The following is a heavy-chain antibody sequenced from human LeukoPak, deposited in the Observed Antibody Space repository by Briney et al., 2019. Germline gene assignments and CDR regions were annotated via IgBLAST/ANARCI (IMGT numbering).Heavy chain of an antibody. CDR2: ISGSGGST. Sequence: GGSLRLSCAASGFTFSSYGMSWVRQAPGKGLEWVSAISGSGGSTYYADSVKGRFTISRDNAKNSLYLQMNSLRAEDTAVYYCAREGSGSYGFVYYYYMDVWGKGTTVTISS. D-gene: IGHD3-10*01. CDR1: GFTFSSYG. V-gene: IGHV3-23*01. J-gene: IGHJ6*03. CDR3: AREGSGSYGFVYYYYMDV.